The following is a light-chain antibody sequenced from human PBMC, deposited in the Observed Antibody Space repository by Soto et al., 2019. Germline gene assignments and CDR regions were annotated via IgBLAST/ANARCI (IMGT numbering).Light chain of an antibody. CDR3: SSYTRSSSYV. CDR2: DVS. Sequence: QSVLTQPASVSGSPGQSITISCTGTSSDVGGYNYVSWYQQHPGKAPKLMIYDVSNRPSGVSNRFSGSKSGNTASLTISGLKAEDEADYYCSSYTRSSSYVIGTGTKVXVL. J-gene: IGLJ1*01. CDR1: SSDVGGYNY. V-gene: IGLV2-14*01.